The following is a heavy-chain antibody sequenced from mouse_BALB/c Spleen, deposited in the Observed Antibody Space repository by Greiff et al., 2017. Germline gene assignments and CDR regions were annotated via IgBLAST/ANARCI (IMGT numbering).Heavy chain of an antibody. CDR1: GFTFSSYA. CDR3: ARDNYPAYAMDY. V-gene: IGHV5-9-4*01. Sequence: EVQLVESGGGLVKPGGSLKLSCAASGFTFSSYAMSWVRQSPEKRLEWVAEISSGGSYTYYPDTVTGRFTISRDNAKNTLYLEMSSLRSEDTAMYYCARDNYPAYAMDYWGQGTSDTVSS. D-gene: IGHD1-3*01. CDR2: ISSGGSYT. J-gene: IGHJ4*01.